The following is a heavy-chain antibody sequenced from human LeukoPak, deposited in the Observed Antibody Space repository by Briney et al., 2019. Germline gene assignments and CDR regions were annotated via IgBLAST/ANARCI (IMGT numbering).Heavy chain of an antibody. V-gene: IGHV3-53*04. CDR3: ARELMQSSGYRTSDY. Sequence: GGSLRLSCAASGFTVDSNYMSWVRQAPGKGLEWVSAIYSGGSTYYADSVKGRFTISRHNSQNTLYLQMNSLRPEDTAVYYCARELMQSSGYRTSDYWGQGTLVTVSS. CDR2: IYSGGST. D-gene: IGHD6-19*01. CDR1: GFTVDSNY. J-gene: IGHJ4*02.